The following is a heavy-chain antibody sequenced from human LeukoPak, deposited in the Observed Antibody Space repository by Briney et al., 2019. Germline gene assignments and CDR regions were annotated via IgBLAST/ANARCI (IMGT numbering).Heavy chain of an antibody. Sequence: GESLKISCKGSGYNFTNSWIGWVRQMPGKGLEWMGIIYPGDSDTRYSPSFQGQVTVSADKSISTAYLQWSSLKASDTAMYYCARLSAARSFDYWGQGTLVTVSS. CDR1: GYNFTNSW. D-gene: IGHD6-6*01. V-gene: IGHV5-51*01. J-gene: IGHJ4*02. CDR3: ARLSAARSFDY. CDR2: IYPGDSDT.